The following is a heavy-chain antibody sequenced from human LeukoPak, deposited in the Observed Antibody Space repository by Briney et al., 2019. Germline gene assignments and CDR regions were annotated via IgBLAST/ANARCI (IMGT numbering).Heavy chain of an antibody. V-gene: IGHV3-23*01. Sequence: GGSLRLSCAASGFTFSSYAMSWVRQAPGKGLEWVSAISGSGGSTYYADSVKGRFTISRDNSKNTLYLQMNSLRAEDTAVYYCAKDNYYDSSGYYYSGFFDYWGQGTLVTVSS. CDR2: ISGSGGST. CDR3: AKDNYYDSSGYYYSGFFDY. D-gene: IGHD3-22*01. J-gene: IGHJ4*02. CDR1: GFTFSSYA.